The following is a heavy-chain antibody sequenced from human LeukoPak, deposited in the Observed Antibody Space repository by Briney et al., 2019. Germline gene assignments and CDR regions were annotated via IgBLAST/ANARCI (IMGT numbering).Heavy chain of an antibody. CDR2: ISWNSGSI. CDR1: GFTFNNYA. J-gene: IGHJ5*02. V-gene: IGHV3-9*01. CDR3: GKNSSAEMATGSGWFDP. Sequence: GGSLRLSCAASGFTFNNYAMHWVRQAPGKGLEWVSGISWNSGSIGYADSVRGRFTISRDNSKNSLYLQMNSLRAEDTALYYCGKNSSAEMATGSGWFDPWGQGTLVTVSS. D-gene: IGHD5-24*01.